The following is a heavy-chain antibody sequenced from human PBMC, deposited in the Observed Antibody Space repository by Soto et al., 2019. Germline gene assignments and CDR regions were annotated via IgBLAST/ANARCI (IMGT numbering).Heavy chain of an antibody. CDR2: ITWNGGNK. J-gene: IGHJ6*02. CDR3: ARETLSFGSALDV. V-gene: IGHV3-43*01. D-gene: IGHD3-3*01. Sequence: PGGSLRLSCAASGFRFDDYNMHWVRQAPGKGLEWVSLITWNGGNKYYEDSVTGRFTISRDGTTQSVSLQMTSLKREDTGVYYCARETLSFGSALDVWGQGTTGTV. CDR1: GFRFDDYN.